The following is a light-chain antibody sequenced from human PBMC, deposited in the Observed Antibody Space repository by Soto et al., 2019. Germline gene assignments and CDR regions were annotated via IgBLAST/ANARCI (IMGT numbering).Light chain of an antibody. J-gene: IGKJ5*01. V-gene: IGKV3-15*01. CDR2: GAS. Sequence: EIVMTQSPATLSVSPGERATLSCRASQSVSSNLAWYQQKPGQAPRLLIYGASTRATGIPARFSGSGSGTEFTLTISSLQSEDFAVYYCQQRSNWRTVTFGQGTRLEI. CDR3: QQRSNWRTVT. CDR1: QSVSSN.